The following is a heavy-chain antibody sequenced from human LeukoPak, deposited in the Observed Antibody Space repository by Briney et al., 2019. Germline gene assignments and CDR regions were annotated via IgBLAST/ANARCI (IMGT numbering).Heavy chain of an antibody. V-gene: IGHV4-59*01. J-gene: IGHJ4*02. Sequence: SETLSLTCTVSGGSISSYYWSWLRQPPGKGLEWVGYVYYSGSTNYNPSLRSRLPISVDMPKNQFSLKLPSVTAADTAVYYCATGATSFDFWGQGTLVTVSS. CDR2: VYYSGST. CDR3: ATGATSFDF. CDR1: GGSISSYY.